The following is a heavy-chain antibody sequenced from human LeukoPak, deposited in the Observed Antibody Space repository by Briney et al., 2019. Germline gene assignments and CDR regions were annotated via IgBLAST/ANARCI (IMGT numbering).Heavy chain of an antibody. J-gene: IGHJ3*02. CDR3: ARAFPLEWELLGAFDI. V-gene: IGHV3-21*01. D-gene: IGHD1-26*01. Sequence: GGSLRLSCAASGFTFSSYSMNWVRQAPGKGLEWVSSISSSSSYIYYADSVKGRFTISRDNAKNSLYLQMNSLRAEDTAVYYCARAFPLEWELLGAFDIWGQGTMVTVSS. CDR1: GFTFSSYS. CDR2: ISSSSSYI.